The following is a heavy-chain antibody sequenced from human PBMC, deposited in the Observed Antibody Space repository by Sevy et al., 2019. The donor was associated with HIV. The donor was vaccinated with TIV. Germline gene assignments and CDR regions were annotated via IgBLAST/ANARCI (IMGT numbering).Heavy chain of an antibody. CDR2: IYYGGST. V-gene: IGHV4-59*01. CDR3: ARATGVEMAIGFAFVI. CDR1: GGSISSYY. Sequence: SETLSLTCTVSGGSISSYYWSWIRQPPGKGLEWIGYIYYGGSTNYNPPLKSRITISIDTSKNQFSLKLSSVTAADTAVYYCARATGVEMAIGFAFVIWGQGTMVTVSS. D-gene: IGHD7-27*01. J-gene: IGHJ3*02.